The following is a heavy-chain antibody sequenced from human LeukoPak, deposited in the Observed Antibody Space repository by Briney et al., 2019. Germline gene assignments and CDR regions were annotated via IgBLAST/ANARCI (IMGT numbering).Heavy chain of an antibody. J-gene: IGHJ4*02. CDR1: GFTFSSYS. D-gene: IGHD6-19*01. CDR3: AREASGWYNGGRFDY. V-gene: IGHV3-48*02. CDR2: ISSSSSTI. Sequence: LSGGSLRLSCAASGFTFSSYSMNWVRQAPGKGLEWVSYISSSSSTIYYADSVKGRFTISRDNAKNSLYLQMNSLRDEDTAVYYCAREASGWYNGGRFDYWGQGTLVTVPS.